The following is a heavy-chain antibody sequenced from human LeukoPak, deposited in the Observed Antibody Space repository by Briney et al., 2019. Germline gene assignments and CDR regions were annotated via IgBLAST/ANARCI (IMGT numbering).Heavy chain of an antibody. Sequence: ASVKVSCKASGYTFTSYGISWVRQAPGQGLEWMGWISAYNGNTNYAQKLQGRVTMTTDTSTSTAYMELRSLRSDDTAVYYCAGEDCSGGSCYHDYWGQGTLVTVSS. J-gene: IGHJ4*02. CDR3: AGEDCSGGSCYHDY. V-gene: IGHV1-18*01. CDR1: GYTFTSYG. D-gene: IGHD2-15*01. CDR2: ISAYNGNT.